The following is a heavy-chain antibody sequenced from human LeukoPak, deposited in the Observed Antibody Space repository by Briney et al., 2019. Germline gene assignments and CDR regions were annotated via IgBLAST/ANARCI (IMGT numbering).Heavy chain of an antibody. Sequence: SETLSLIRAVSRAPIRRRNGRGWARQPPGKGLEWIGEIFHAETTDYNPSLPSRVTISVDNSRNQCSLKLTSVTAADTAVDYCMRTYCSNISCFYFDYWGQGTLVTVPS. J-gene: IGHJ4*02. D-gene: IGHD2-2*01. CDR1: RAPIRRRNG. CDR3: MRTYCSNISCFYFDY. V-gene: IGHV4-4*02. CDR2: IFHAETT.